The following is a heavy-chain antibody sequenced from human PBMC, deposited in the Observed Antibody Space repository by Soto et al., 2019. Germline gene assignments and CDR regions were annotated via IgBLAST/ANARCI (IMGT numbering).Heavy chain of an antibody. CDR1: GYTLTELS. J-gene: IGHJ6*02. CDR2: FDPEDGET. Sequence: QVQLVQSGAEVMKPGASVKVSCKVSGYTLTELSMHWVRQAPGKGLEWMGGFDPEDGETIYAQKFQGRVTMTEDTSTDTAYMELSSLRSEDTAVYYCATALNFGVVNDYYYYYGMDVWGQGTTVTVSS. D-gene: IGHD3-3*01. CDR3: ATALNFGVVNDYYYYYGMDV. V-gene: IGHV1-24*01.